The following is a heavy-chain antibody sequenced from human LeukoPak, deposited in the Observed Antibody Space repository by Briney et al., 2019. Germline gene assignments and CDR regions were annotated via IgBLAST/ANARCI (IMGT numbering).Heavy chain of an antibody. V-gene: IGHV3-48*01. J-gene: IGHJ4*02. CDR3: ARDYYDSSGYYWSAY. CDR1: GVTFSSCN. CDR2: ININSDTI. D-gene: IGHD3-22*01. Sequence: GGSLRLSCATSGVTFSSCNMNWVRQAPRKGLEWISFININSDTIYYADSVKGRFTISRDNAKNSLFLQMTSLRAEDTAVYYCARDYYDSSGYYWSAYWGQGTLVTVSS.